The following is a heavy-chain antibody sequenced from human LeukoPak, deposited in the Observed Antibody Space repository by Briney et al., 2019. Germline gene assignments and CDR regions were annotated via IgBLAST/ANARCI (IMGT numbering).Heavy chain of an antibody. Sequence: SETLSLTCTVSGGSISSSSYYWGWLRQPPGKGLEWIGSIYYSGSTYYNPSLKSRVTISVDTSKNQFSLKLSSVTAADTAVYYCARHAPGAAAGTVDYWGQGTLVTVSS. D-gene: IGHD6-13*01. CDR3: ARHAPGAAAGTVDY. CDR1: GGSISSSSYY. J-gene: IGHJ4*02. V-gene: IGHV4-39*01. CDR2: IYYSGST.